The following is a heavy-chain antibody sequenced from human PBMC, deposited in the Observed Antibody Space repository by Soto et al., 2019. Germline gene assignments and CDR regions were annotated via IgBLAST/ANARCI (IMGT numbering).Heavy chain of an antibody. CDR1: GFIFSGYS. D-gene: IGHD6-6*01. Sequence: GGSLRLSCAASGFIFSGYSMNWVRQAPGKGLEWLSFGTSSGSTIYYADSVKGRFTISRDNAQNSLYLQMSSLRADDTAVYYCAKISPLRRAARPPSYFYYMDVWGKGSTVTVS. CDR3: AKISPLRRAARPPSYFYYMDV. CDR2: GTSSGSTI. V-gene: IGHV3-48*01. J-gene: IGHJ6*03.